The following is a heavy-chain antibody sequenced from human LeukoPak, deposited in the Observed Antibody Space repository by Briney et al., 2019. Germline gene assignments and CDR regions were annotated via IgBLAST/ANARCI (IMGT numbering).Heavy chain of an antibody. CDR2: IYTSGST. Sequence: SQTLSLTCTVSGGSISSGSYYWRWIRQPAGKGLEWIGRIYTSGSTNYNPSLKSRVTISVDTSKNQFSLKLSSVTAADTAVYYCAREKLGMVGWYFDLWGRGTLVTVSS. J-gene: IGHJ2*01. V-gene: IGHV4-61*02. CDR1: GGSISSGSYY. CDR3: AREKLGMVGWYFDL. D-gene: IGHD7-27*01.